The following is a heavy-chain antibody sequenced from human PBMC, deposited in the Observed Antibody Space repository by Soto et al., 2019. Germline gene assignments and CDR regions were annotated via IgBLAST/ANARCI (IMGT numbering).Heavy chain of an antibody. CDR2: IYYSGST. V-gene: IGHV4-59*01. D-gene: IGHD1-26*01. Sequence: SETLSLTCTVSGGSISSYYWSWIRQPPGKGLEWIGYIYYSGSTNYNPSLKSRVTISVDTSKNQFSLKLSSVTAADTAVYHCARTRKSGSYLYYFDYWGQGTLVTVSS. J-gene: IGHJ4*02. CDR1: GGSISSYY. CDR3: ARTRKSGSYLYYFDY.